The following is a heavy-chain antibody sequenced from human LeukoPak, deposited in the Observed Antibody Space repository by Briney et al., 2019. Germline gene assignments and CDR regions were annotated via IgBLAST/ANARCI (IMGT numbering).Heavy chain of an antibody. CDR2: IIPIFGTA. V-gene: IGHV1-69*13. J-gene: IGHJ3*02. Sequence: GASVKVSCKASGGTFSSYAISWVRQAPGQGLEWMGGIIPIFGTANYAQKFQGRVTITADESTSTAYMELSSLRSEDTAVYCCARRPTIVATIDDAFDIWGQGTMVTVSS. CDR3: ARRPTIVATIDDAFDI. CDR1: GGTFSSYA. D-gene: IGHD5-12*01.